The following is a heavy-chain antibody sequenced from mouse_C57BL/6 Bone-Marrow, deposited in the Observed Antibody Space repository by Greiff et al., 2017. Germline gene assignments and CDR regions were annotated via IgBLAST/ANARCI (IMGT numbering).Heavy chain of an antibody. CDR1: GFTFSDYY. CDR3: ERHEDGYYVEAWFAY. Sequence: EVKLVESGGGLVQPGGSLKLSCAASGFTFSDYYMYWVRQTPEKRLEWVAYISNGGGSTYYPDTVKGRFTISRDNAKNTLYLQVSRLKSEDTAMYYCERHEDGYYVEAWFAYWGQGTLVTVSA. J-gene: IGHJ3*01. D-gene: IGHD2-3*01. V-gene: IGHV5-12*01. CDR2: ISNGGGST.